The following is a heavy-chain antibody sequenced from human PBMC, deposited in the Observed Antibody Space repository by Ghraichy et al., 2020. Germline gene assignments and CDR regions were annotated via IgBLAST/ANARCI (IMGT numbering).Heavy chain of an antibody. D-gene: IGHD3-10*01. CDR1: GGSVSSGSYY. CDR3: ARGITMVRGVIINGGWFDP. Sequence: SETLSLTCTVSGGSVSSGSYYWSWIRQPPGKGLEWIGYIYYSGSTNYNPSLKSRVTISVDTSKNQFSLKLSSVTAADTAVYYCARGITMVRGVIINGGWFDPWGQGTLVTVSS. J-gene: IGHJ5*02. CDR2: IYYSGST. V-gene: IGHV4-61*01.